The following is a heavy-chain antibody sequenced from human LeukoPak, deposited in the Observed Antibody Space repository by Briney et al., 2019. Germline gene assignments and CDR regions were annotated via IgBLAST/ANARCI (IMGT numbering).Heavy chain of an antibody. D-gene: IGHD3-16*01. CDR2: IHYSGST. CDR3: ARSAWGYAFDI. CDR1: GGSMRNYY. V-gene: IGHV4-59*01. J-gene: IGHJ3*02. Sequence: SETLSLTCSVSGGSMRNYYWSWIWQPPGKGLEWIGYIHYSGSTNYNPSLKSRVTTSLDTSKNQFSPKLSSVTAADTAMYYCARSAWGYAFDIWGQGTMVTVSS.